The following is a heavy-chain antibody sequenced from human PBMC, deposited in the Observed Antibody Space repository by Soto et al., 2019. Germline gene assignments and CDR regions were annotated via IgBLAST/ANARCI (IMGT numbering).Heavy chain of an antibody. CDR2: ISGSGGCT. CDR1: GFTFSSYA. D-gene: IGHD3-10*01. J-gene: IGHJ5*02. CDR3: AKQWASGYNWFDP. Sequence: EVQLLESGGGLVQPGGSLRLSCAASGFTFSSYAMSWVLQAPGKGLELVSAISGSGGCTYYADSVNGRFTISRDNSKNTLYLQMNSLRAEHTAVYYCAKQWASGYNWFDPWGQGTLVTVSS. V-gene: IGHV3-23*01.